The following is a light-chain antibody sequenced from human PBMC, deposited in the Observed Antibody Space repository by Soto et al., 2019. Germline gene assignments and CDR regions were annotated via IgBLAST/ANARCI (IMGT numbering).Light chain of an antibody. Sequence: EIVLTQSPGTLSLSPGERATLSCRASQSVSSSYLAWYQQKPGQAPRHPIYGASSRATGIPDRFSGSGSGTDFTLTISRLEPEDFAVYYCQQYGSSPPWTFGQGTKVEIK. CDR1: QSVSSSY. J-gene: IGKJ1*01. CDR3: QQYGSSPPWT. CDR2: GAS. V-gene: IGKV3-20*01.